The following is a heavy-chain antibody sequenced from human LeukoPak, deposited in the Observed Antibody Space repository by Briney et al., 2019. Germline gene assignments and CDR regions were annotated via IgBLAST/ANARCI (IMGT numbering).Heavy chain of an antibody. J-gene: IGHJ4*02. V-gene: IGHV1-24*01. CDR1: GYTLTELS. D-gene: IGHD3-22*01. Sequence: RASVTVSCKVSGYTLTELSMHWVRQAPGKGLEWMGGFDPEDGETIYAQKFQGRVTMTEDTSTDTAYMELSSLRSEDTAVYYCATPRGTGYYYDSSGHLASWGQGTLVTVSS. CDR2: FDPEDGET. CDR3: ATPRGTGYYYDSSGHLAS.